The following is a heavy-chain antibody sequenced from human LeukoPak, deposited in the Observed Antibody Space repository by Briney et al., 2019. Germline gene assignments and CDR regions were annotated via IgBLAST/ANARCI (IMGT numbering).Heavy chain of an antibody. D-gene: IGHD5-24*01. J-gene: IGHJ4*02. CDR3: AKGDGFHPH. Sequence: SETLSLTCTVSGGSLISYHWSWIRQPPGKGLEWIGYISHSGSTSYNPSLKSRVTISVDTSKNQFSLKVNSVTAADTAVYYCAKGDGFHPHWGPGTLVTVSS. V-gene: IGHV4-59*01. CDR2: ISHSGST. CDR1: GGSLISYH.